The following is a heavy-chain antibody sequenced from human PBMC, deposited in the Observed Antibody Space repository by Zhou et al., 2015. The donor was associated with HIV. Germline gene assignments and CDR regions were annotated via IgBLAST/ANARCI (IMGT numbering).Heavy chain of an antibody. J-gene: IGHJ6*02. CDR2: IIPIFGTA. CDR1: GGTFSSYA. V-gene: IGHV1-69*12. CDR3: ATPNGNSSSWYSHYYYYGMDV. Sequence: QVQLVQSGAEVKKPGSSVKVSCKASGGTFSSYAISWVRQAPGQGLEWMGGIIPIFGTANYAQKFQGRVTITADESTSTAYMELSSLRSEDTAVYYCATPNGNSSSWYSHYYYYGMDVWGQGTTVTVSS. D-gene: IGHD6-13*01.